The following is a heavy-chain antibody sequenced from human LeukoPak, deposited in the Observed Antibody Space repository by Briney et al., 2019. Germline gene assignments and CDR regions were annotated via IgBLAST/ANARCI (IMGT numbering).Heavy chain of an antibody. J-gene: IGHJ3*02. CDR3: ARDLPAATDAFDI. Sequence: SETLSLTCTVSGGSISSGGYYWSWIRQPPGKGLEWIGYIYHSGSTYYNPSLKSRVTISVDRSKNQFSLKLSSVTAADTAVYYCARDLPAATDAFDIWGQGTMVTVSS. CDR2: IYHSGST. V-gene: IGHV4-30-2*01. D-gene: IGHD2-2*01. CDR1: GGSISSGGYY.